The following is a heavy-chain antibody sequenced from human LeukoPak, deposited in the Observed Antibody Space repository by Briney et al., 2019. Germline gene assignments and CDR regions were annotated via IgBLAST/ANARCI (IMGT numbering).Heavy chain of an antibody. CDR2: MYVSGTT. V-gene: IGHV4-4*07. J-gene: IGHJ6*02. Sequence: LSETLSLTCTVSGGSINDQYSSWIRQPSGKGLEWIGRMYVSGTTNYNPSLRSRVTMSMDTSKNQFSLRLRSLTAADTAVYYCARENYYDSSGYSEGMDVWGQGTTVTVS. CDR1: GGSINDQY. CDR3: ARENYYDSSGYSEGMDV. D-gene: IGHD3-22*01.